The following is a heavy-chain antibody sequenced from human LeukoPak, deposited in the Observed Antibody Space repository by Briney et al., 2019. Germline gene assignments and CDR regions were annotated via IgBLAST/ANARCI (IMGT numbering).Heavy chain of an antibody. V-gene: IGHV4-59*08. CDR2: IYYSGST. Sequence: SETLSLTCTVSGGSISDYYWSWIRQPPGKGLEWIGYIYYSGSTNYNPSLKSRVTISVDTSKNQFSLKLSSVTAADTAVYYCARLSTGYDILTGYYPTNLFDPWGQGTLVTVSS. CDR1: GGSISDYY. J-gene: IGHJ5*02. CDR3: ARLSTGYDILTGYYPTNLFDP. D-gene: IGHD3-9*01.